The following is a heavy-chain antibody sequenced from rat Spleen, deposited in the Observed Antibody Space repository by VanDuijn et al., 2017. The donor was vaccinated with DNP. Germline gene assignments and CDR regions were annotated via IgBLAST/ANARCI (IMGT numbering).Heavy chain of an antibody. Sequence: EVQLVESGGGLVQPGRSMKVSCAASGFTFSKYGMAWVRQAPKKGLEWVAYISNDGGSTYYRDSVKGRFTISRDNAKRILFLEMDSLRSEDTATYYCARHRDYYSAPFDYWGQGVMVTVSS. CDR2: ISNDGGST. V-gene: IGHV5-25*01. J-gene: IGHJ2*01. CDR1: GFTFSKYG. D-gene: IGHD1-1*01. CDR3: ARHRDYYSAPFDY.